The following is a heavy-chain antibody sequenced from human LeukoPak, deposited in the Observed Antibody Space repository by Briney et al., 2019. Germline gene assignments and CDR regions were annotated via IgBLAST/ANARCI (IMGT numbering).Heavy chain of an antibody. Sequence: PGGSLRLSCAASGFTFSSYGMHWVRQAPGKGLEWVAVIWYDGSNKYYADSVKGRFTISRDNSKNTLYLQMNSLRAEDTAVYYCARNNYYDSSGWFDPWGQGTLVTVSS. J-gene: IGHJ5*02. CDR3: ARNNYYDSSGWFDP. D-gene: IGHD3-22*01. V-gene: IGHV3-33*01. CDR1: GFTFSSYG. CDR2: IWYDGSNK.